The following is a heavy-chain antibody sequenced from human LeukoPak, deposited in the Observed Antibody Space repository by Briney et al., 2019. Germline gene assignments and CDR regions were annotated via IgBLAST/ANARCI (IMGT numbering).Heavy chain of an antibody. CDR1: GGSFSGYY. Sequence: SETLSLTCAVYGGSFSGYYWSWIRQPPGKGLEWIGEINHSGSTNYNPSLKSRVTISVDTSKNQFSLKLSSVTVADTAVYYCASYDSSGHFDYWGQGTLVTVSS. D-gene: IGHD3-22*01. CDR3: ASYDSSGHFDY. CDR2: INHSGST. V-gene: IGHV4-34*01. J-gene: IGHJ4*02.